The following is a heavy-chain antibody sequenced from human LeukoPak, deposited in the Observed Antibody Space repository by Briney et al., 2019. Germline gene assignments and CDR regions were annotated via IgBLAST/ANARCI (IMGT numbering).Heavy chain of an antibody. CDR2: IKEDGSEK. D-gene: IGHD2-2*01. V-gene: IGHV3-7*01. CDR3: ASRVCQH. Sequence: GGSLRLSYAASGFVFRTFWINGVRQPPGKGLEYVANIKEDGSEKYYVDSVKERFTISKDNAKNSLYLQMNSLRVEDSAVYYCASRVCQHGGQGGLVTVSS. J-gene: IGHJ4*02. CDR1: GFVFRTFW.